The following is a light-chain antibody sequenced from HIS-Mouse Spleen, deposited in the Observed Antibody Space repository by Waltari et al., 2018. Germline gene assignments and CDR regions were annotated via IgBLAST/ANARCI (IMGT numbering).Light chain of an antibody. CDR2: VAS. J-gene: IGKJ3*01. CDR1: QSVSSY. CDR3: QQRSTLFT. Sequence: EIVLTQSPATLSLSPGERATLSCRASQSVSSYLAWYQQKPGQAPRLLIYVASNRATGIPARFNGSGSGTDFTLTIRSLEPEDCAVYYGQQRSTLFTFGPGTKVDIK. V-gene: IGKV3-11*01.